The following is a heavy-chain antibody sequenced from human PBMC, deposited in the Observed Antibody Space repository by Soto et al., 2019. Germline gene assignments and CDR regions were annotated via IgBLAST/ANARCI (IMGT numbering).Heavy chain of an antibody. CDR2: ISSYNGNT. V-gene: IGHV1-18*04. CDR1: GYTFTSYG. D-gene: IGHD2-2*01. Sequence: ASVKVSCKASGYTFTSYGISWVRQAPGQGLEWMGWISSYNGNTNYAQKVQGRVTLTTDTSTSTTYMELRSLRSDDTAVYYCARGPRYCIKTNCFSGVTWFDTWGQGTLVTVSS. CDR3: ARGPRYCIKTNCFSGVTWFDT. J-gene: IGHJ5*02.